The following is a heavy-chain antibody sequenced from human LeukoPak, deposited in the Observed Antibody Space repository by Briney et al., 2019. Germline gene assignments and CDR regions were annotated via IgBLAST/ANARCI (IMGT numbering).Heavy chain of an antibody. CDR1: GYTFTNYG. Sequence: ASVKVSCKASGYTFTNYGISWVRQAPGQGLEWMGWINSNSGDTNYAQKFQGRVTMTRDTSISTAYMELSRLRSDDTAVYYCARALCSGGSCYVFDSWGQGTLVTVSS. V-gene: IGHV1-2*02. J-gene: IGHJ4*02. D-gene: IGHD2-15*01. CDR3: ARALCSGGSCYVFDS. CDR2: INSNSGDT.